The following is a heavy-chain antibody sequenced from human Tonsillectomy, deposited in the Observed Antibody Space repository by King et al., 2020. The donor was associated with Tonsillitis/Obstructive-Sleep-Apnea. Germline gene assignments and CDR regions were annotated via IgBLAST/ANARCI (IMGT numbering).Heavy chain of an antibody. Sequence: VQLVESGGGLVKPGGSLRLSCAASGFTFNSYSMNWVRQAPGKGLEWVSSISGSSSYIYYADSVKGRFTISRDNAKNSLFLQMNSLRAGDTAVYYCASAYGDTPYYYGMDVWGQGTTVTVSS. CDR2: ISGSSSYI. CDR3: ASAYGDTPYYYGMDV. D-gene: IGHD4-17*01. V-gene: IGHV3-21*01. CDR1: GFTFNSYS. J-gene: IGHJ6*02.